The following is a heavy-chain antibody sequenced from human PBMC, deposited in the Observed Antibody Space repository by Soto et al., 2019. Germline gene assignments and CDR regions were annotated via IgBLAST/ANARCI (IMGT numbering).Heavy chain of an antibody. CDR1: GFTFSSSW. CDR2: MYSDATST. J-gene: IGHJ4*02. CDR3: VRDRGWSQYDY. Sequence: EVQLVESGGGLVQPGGSLRLSCAASGFTFSSSWMHWVRQAPGKGLLWVSRMYSDATSTKYADSVKGRFTISRDNTKKTLYLQMNSLRAEDTAVYYCVRDRGWSQYDYWGQGTLVTVSS. V-gene: IGHV3-74*03. D-gene: IGHD2-15*01.